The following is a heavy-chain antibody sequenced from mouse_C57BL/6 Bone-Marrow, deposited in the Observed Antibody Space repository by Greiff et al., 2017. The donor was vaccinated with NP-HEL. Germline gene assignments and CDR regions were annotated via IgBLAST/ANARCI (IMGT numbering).Heavy chain of an antibody. CDR1: GYTFTSYW. CDR2: IHPNSGST. Sequence: QVQLQQPGAELVKPGASVKLSCKASGYTFTSYWMHWVKQRPGQGLEWIGMIHPNSGSTNYNEKFKSKATLTVDKSSSTAYMQLSSLTSEDSAVYYCARPYSNYRYYYAMDDWGQGTSVTVSS. V-gene: IGHV1-64*01. CDR3: ARPYSNYRYYYAMDD. D-gene: IGHD2-5*01. J-gene: IGHJ4*01.